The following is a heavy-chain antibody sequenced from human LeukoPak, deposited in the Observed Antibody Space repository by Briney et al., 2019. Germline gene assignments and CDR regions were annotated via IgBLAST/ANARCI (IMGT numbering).Heavy chain of an antibody. Sequence: PGGSLRLSCAAPGFTLSSYEINWLRQAPGKGLEWVSYISSSGTTIYYADSVKGRFTISRDNAKNSLYLQMHILRAENPAVYYCVGRFLEWSDDWGQGTLVTVSS. D-gene: IGHD3-3*01. CDR3: VGRFLEWSDD. V-gene: IGHV3-48*03. CDR1: GFTLSSYE. J-gene: IGHJ4*02. CDR2: ISSSGTTI.